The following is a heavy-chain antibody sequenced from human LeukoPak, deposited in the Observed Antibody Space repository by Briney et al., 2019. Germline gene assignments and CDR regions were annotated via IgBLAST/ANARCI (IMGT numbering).Heavy chain of an antibody. CDR3: AKDYPLDY. V-gene: IGHV3-23*01. CDR1: GFTFSSYT. CDR2: ISGSGGST. Sequence: GGSLRLSCAASGFTFSSYTMNWVHQAPGKGLEWVSAISGSGGSTYYADSVKGRFTISRDNSRNTLYLQMNSLRAEDTAIYYCAKDYPLDYWGQGTLVTVSS. J-gene: IGHJ4*02.